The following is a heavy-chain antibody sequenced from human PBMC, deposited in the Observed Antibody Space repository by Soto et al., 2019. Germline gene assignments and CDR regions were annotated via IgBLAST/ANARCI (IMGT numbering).Heavy chain of an antibody. Sequence: ASVKVSCKASGYDFTAYDINWVRQASGQGLEWMGWMNPINGATGSARRFQGRVSMTRNTATATAYLELTSLRSDDSAVYYCGRGPSPRAPAGGTPYYYAMDVWGQGTTVTV. D-gene: IGHD6-13*01. J-gene: IGHJ6*02. V-gene: IGHV1-8*02. CDR2: MNPINGAT. CDR3: GRGPSPRAPAGGTPYYYAMDV. CDR1: GYDFTAYD.